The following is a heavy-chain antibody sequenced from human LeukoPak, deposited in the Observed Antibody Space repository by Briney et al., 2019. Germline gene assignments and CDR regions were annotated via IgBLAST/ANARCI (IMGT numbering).Heavy chain of an antibody. CDR1: GGSISSSNW. CDR2: IYHSGST. D-gene: IGHD3-22*01. Sequence: PSGTLSLTCAVSGGSISSSNWWSWVRQPPGKGLEWIGEIYHSGSTNYNPSLKSRVTISVDKSKNQFSLKLSSVTAADTAVYYCAREASYYYDSSGYRIRRPLDYWGQGTLVTVSS. J-gene: IGHJ4*02. V-gene: IGHV4-4*02. CDR3: AREASYYYDSSGYRIRRPLDY.